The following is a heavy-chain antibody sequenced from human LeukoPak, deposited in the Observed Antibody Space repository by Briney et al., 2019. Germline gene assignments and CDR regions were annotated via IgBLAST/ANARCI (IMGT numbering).Heavy chain of an antibody. J-gene: IGHJ5*02. D-gene: IGHD3-22*01. V-gene: IGHV1-18*01. CDR3: ARDAYYDSSGYYST. CDR2: ISAYNGHT. CDR1: GYTFTSYG. Sequence: GASVKVSCKASGYTFTSYGISWVRQAPGQGLEWMGWISAYNGHTNYAQKLQGRVTVTTDTSTSTAYMELRSLRSDDTAVYYCARDAYYDSSGYYSTWGQGTLVTVSS.